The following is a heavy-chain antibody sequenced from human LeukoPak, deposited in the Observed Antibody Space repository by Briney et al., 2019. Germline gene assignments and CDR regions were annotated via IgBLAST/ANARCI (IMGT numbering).Heavy chain of an antibody. CDR2: IYTSGST. J-gene: IGHJ6*03. CDR1: GGSISSGSYY. CDR3: ARERAGWELLKYYYYYMDV. V-gene: IGHV4-61*02. Sequence: SETLSLTCTVSGGSISSGSYYWSWIRQPAGKGLEWIGRIYTSGSTNYNPSLKSRVTISVDTSKNQFSLKLSPVTAADTAVYYCARERAGWELLKYYYYYMDVWGKGTTVTISS. D-gene: IGHD1-26*01.